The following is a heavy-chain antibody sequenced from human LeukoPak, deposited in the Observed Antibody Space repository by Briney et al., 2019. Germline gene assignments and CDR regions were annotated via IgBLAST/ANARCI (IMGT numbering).Heavy chain of an antibody. V-gene: IGHV1-24*01. CDR1: GGSFSRYA. CDR3: ATSQGWLQGGY. J-gene: IGHJ4*02. D-gene: IGHD5-24*01. Sequence: GSSVKVSCKASGGSFSRYAISWVRQAPGKGLEWMGGFDPEDGETIYAQKFQGRVTMTEDTSTDTAYMELSSLRSEDTAVYYCATSQGWLQGGYWGQGTLVTVSS. CDR2: FDPEDGET.